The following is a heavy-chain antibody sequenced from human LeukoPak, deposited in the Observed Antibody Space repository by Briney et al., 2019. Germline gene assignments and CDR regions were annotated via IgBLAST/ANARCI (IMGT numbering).Heavy chain of an antibody. D-gene: IGHD6-19*01. CDR2: IYHSGST. CDR3: AISYSSGWYFRATPSDP. V-gene: IGHV4-38-2*02. CDR1: GYSISSGYY. J-gene: IGHJ5*02. Sequence: PSETLSLTCTVSGYSISSGYYWGWIRQPPGKGLEWIGSIYHSGSTYYNPSLKSRVTISVDTSKNQFSLKLSSVTAADTAVYYCAISYSSGWYFRATPSDPWGQGTLVTVSS.